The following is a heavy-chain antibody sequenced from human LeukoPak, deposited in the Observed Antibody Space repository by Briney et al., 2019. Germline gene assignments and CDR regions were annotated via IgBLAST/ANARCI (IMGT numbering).Heavy chain of an antibody. CDR1: GYTFTGYY. Sequence: VASVKVSCKASGYTFTGYYIHWVRQAPGQGLEWMGWINPNSGGTNYAQKFQGRVTMTRDTSISIAYMELSRLRSDDTAVYYCARVFQKQLSDYWGQGSLVTVSS. D-gene: IGHD6-13*01. J-gene: IGHJ4*02. CDR3: ARVFQKQLSDY. CDR2: INPNSGGT. V-gene: IGHV1-2*02.